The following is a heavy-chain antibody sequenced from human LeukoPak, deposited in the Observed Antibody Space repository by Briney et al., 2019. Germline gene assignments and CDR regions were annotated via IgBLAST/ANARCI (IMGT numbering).Heavy chain of an antibody. J-gene: IGHJ5*02. V-gene: IGHV3-74*01. CDR3: ARDRPNNWFDP. CDR1: GFTFSRHW. Sequence: GGSLRLSCAGSGFTFSRHWMHWVRQAPGKGLVWVSGIHADGSGTDYADFVKGRFTISRDNAKNMLYLDMNSLRADDTAVYYCARDRPNNWFDPWGQGTLATVSS. CDR2: IHADGSGT.